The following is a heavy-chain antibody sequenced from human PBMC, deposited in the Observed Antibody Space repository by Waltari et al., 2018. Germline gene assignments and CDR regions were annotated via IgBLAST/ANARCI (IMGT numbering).Heavy chain of an antibody. CDR1: GFTVLSNY. CDR3: AREGGAYYDFWSGYWY. V-gene: IGHV3-53*01. D-gene: IGHD3-3*01. Sequence: EVQLVASGGGLIQPGGSLLLSCAASGFTVLSNYMTWVSPAPGKGLEGVSVIYSGGSTYYADSVKGRFTSSRDNSKNTLYLQMNSLRAEDTAVYYCAREGGAYYDFWSGYWYWGQGTLVTVSS. CDR2: IYSGGST. J-gene: IGHJ4*02.